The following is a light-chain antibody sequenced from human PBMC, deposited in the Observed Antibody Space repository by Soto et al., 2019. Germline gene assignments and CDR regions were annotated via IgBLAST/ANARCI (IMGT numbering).Light chain of an antibody. CDR1: QTISSS. V-gene: IGKV1-39*01. CDR2: AAS. CDR3: QQYNDWPPIT. J-gene: IGKJ5*01. Sequence: DIQMTQSPSSLSASVGDRVTITCRASQTISSSLNWYQQKPGKAPKLLIYAASSLQSGVPSRFSGSGSGTEFTLTISSLQSEDFAVYYCQQYNDWPPITFGQGTRLEIK.